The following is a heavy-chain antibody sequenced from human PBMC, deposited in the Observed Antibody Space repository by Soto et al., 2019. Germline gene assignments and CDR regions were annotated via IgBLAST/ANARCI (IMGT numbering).Heavy chain of an antibody. CDR1: GYTFTSYA. V-gene: IGHV1-3*01. CDR2: INAGNGNT. D-gene: IGHD3-10*01. Sequence: QVQLVQSGAEVKKPGASVKVSCKASGYTFTSYAMHWVRQAPGQRLAWMGWINAGNGNTKYSQKFQGRVTITRDTSASTAYMELSSLRSEDTAVYYCARDSVTMVRGGYYGMDVWGQGTTVTVSS. CDR3: ARDSVTMVRGGYYGMDV. J-gene: IGHJ6*02.